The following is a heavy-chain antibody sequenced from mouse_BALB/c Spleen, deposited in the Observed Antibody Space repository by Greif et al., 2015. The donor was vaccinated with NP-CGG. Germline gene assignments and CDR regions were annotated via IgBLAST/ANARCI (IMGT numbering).Heavy chain of an antibody. V-gene: IGHV1S81*02. Sequence: VKLMESGAELVKPGASVKLSCKASGYTFTSYWMHWVKQRPGQGLEWIGEINPSNGRTNYNEKFKSKATLTVDKSSSTAYMQLSSLTSEDSAVYYYAIYDGYYYYAMDYWGQGTSVTVSS. CDR2: INPSNGRT. CDR3: AIYDGYYYYAMDY. CDR1: GYTFTSYW. J-gene: IGHJ4*01. D-gene: IGHD2-3*01.